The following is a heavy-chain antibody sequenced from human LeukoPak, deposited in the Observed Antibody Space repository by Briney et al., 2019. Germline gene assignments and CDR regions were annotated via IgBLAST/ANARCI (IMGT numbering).Heavy chain of an antibody. D-gene: IGHD5-12*01. V-gene: IGHV4-4*07. CDR1: GGSISSYY. J-gene: IGHJ4*02. CDR3: AREDVDIVAYDY. CDR2: IYTSGST. Sequence: SETLSLICTVSGGSISSYYWSWIRQPAGKGLEWIGRIYTSGSTNYNPSLKSRVTMSVDTSKNQFSLKLSSVTAADTAVYYCAREDVDIVAYDYWGQGTLVTVSS.